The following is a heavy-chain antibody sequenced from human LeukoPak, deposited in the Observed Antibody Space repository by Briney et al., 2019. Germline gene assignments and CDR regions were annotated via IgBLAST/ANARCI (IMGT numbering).Heavy chain of an antibody. CDR2: INPNSGVT. V-gene: IGHV1-2*02. D-gene: IGHD6-6*01. CDR3: ATFYSSRGY. J-gene: IGHJ4*02. Sequence: ASVKVSCKSSGYSFTGYYMHWVRQAPGQGLEWMGWINPNSGVTDFAQKFQGRVTMTRDTSISTAYMELSRLRSDDTAVYYCATFYSSRGYWGQGTLVTVSS. CDR1: GYSFTGYY.